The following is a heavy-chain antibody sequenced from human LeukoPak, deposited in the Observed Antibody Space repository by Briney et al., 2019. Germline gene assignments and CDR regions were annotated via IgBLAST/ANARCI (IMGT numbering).Heavy chain of an antibody. V-gene: IGHV1-69*04. CDR3: ARGIAVAGISRGFDP. J-gene: IGHJ5*02. Sequence: RASVKVSCKASGGTFSSYAISWVRQAPGQGLEWMGRIIPILGIANYAQKFQGRVTITADKSTSTAYMKLSSLRSEDTAVYYCARGIAVAGISRGFDPWGQGTLVTVSS. CDR1: GGTFSSYA. D-gene: IGHD6-19*01. CDR2: IIPILGIA.